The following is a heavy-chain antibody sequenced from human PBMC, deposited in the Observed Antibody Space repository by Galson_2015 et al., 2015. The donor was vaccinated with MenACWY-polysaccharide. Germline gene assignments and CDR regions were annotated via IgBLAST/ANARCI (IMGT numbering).Heavy chain of an antibody. CDR2: IFYTGST. CDR3: ARGRALTDY. CDR1: GGSVKNSY. V-gene: IGHV4-59*02. Sequence: ETLSLTCSLSGGSVKNSYWSWFRQPPGKGLEWIGYIFYTGSTTYNPSLKSRVTISIDASGSHFSLNLTSVTAADTAVYYCARGRALTDYWGQGTLVTVSS. J-gene: IGHJ4*02.